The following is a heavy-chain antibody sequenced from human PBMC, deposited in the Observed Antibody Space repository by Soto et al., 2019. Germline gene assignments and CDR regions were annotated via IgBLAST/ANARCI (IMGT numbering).Heavy chain of an antibody. D-gene: IGHD3-10*01. CDR1: GFTFSSYA. CDR2: ISGTGYNT. CDR3: ARDRQFSHPRGGMDV. J-gene: IGHJ6*02. Sequence: PGGSLRLSCAASGFTFSSYAMNWVRQAPGKGLEWVSAISGTGYNTYYADSLKGRFTISRDNSKNTLPLQMSSLRAEDTAVYYCARDRQFSHPRGGMDVWGQGTTVTVSS. V-gene: IGHV3-23*01.